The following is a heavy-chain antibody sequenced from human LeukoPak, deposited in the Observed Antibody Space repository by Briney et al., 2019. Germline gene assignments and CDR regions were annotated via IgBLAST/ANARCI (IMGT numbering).Heavy chain of an antibody. D-gene: IGHD4-11*01. CDR1: GFTFSSYS. Sequence: GGSLRLSCAASGFTFSSYSMNWVRQAPGKGLEWVSSISSSSSYIYYADPVKGRFTISRDNAKNSLYLQKNGLRAEDTAVYYCARDLNYGAEYYFDYWGQGTLVTVSS. J-gene: IGHJ4*02. CDR3: ARDLNYGAEYYFDY. V-gene: IGHV3-21*01. CDR2: ISSSSSYI.